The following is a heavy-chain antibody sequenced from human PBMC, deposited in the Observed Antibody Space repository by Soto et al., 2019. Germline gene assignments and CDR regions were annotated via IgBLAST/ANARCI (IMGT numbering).Heavy chain of an antibody. J-gene: IGHJ5*02. V-gene: IGHV4-39*01. Sequence: SETLSLTCRVSDGSMNSDSSYWGWIRQPPGKGLEWIGVINHSGSTYHNLSLKGRVTMSVDASRNQFSLKLTSMTAADTAVYYCARPPSPADDENWFDPWGQGTLVTVSS. CDR1: DGSMNSDSSY. CDR2: INHSGST. CDR3: ARPPSPADDENWFDP. D-gene: IGHD1-1*01.